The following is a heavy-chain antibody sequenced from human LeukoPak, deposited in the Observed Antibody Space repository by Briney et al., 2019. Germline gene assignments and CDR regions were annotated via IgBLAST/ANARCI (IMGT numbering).Heavy chain of an antibody. CDR2: IKQDGSEE. D-gene: IGHD6-19*01. V-gene: IGHV3-7*01. CDR3: ARDSSGWYGHYYYYMDV. J-gene: IGHJ6*03. CDR1: GFTFSSYW. Sequence: GGSLRLSCAASGFTFSSYWMSWVRQAPGKGLEWVANIKQDGSEEYYVDSVKGRFTISRDNAKNSLYLQMNSLRAEDTAVYYCARDSSGWYGHYYYYMDVWGKGTTVTISS.